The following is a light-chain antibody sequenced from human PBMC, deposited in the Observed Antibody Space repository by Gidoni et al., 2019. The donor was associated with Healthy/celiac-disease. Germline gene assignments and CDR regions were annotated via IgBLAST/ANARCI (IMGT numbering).Light chain of an antibody. CDR2: AAS. Sequence: DIKMTPSPSSLSASVGDRVTITCRASQSISSYLNWYQQKPGKAPKLLIYAASSLQSGVPSRFSGSGSGTDVTLTISSLQPEDFSTYYCQQSYSTPLYTFGQGTKLEIK. J-gene: IGKJ2*01. CDR1: QSISSY. CDR3: QQSYSTPLYT. V-gene: IGKV1-39*01.